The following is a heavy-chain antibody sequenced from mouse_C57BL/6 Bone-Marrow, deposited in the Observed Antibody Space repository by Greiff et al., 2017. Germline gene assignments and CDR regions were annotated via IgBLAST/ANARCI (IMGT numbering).Heavy chain of an antibody. Sequence: QVQLKESGPELVKPGASVKISCKASGYAFSSSWMNWVKQRPGKGLEWIGRIYPGDGDTNYNGKFKGKATLTADKSSSTAYMQRSSLTSEDSAVYFCARRGAVVATDYYAMDYWGQGTSVTVSS. CDR1: GYAFSSSW. V-gene: IGHV1-82*01. CDR3: ARRGAVVATDYYAMDY. J-gene: IGHJ4*01. D-gene: IGHD1-1*01. CDR2: IYPGDGDT.